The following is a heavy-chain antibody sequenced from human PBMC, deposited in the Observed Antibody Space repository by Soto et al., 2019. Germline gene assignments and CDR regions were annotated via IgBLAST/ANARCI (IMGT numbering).Heavy chain of an antibody. D-gene: IGHD6-13*01. V-gene: IGHV3-9*01. Sequence: VQLVESGGDLVQPGTSLKLSCEASGFDFDDHAMHWVRQAPGKALEWVGMIIWNSATDRYADSVKGRFTISRDDAKRSLFLQMNALRSEDSAMYYCARDRLRAAGTIDAWGQGTLVTVSS. CDR2: IIWNSATD. J-gene: IGHJ5*02. CDR1: GFDFDDHA. CDR3: ARDRLRAAGTIDA.